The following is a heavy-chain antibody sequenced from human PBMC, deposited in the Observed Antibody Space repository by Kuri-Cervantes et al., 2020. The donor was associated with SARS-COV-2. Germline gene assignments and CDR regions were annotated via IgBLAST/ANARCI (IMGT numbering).Heavy chain of an antibody. J-gene: IGHJ6*02. Sequence: GESLKISCAASGFTFSSYGMHWVRQAPGKGLEWVAVISYDGSNKYYADSVKGRFTISRDNSKNTLYLQMNSLRAEDTAVYYRARDIGVYYYGMDVWGQGTTVTVSS. V-gene: IGHV3-30*03. CDR2: ISYDGSNK. D-gene: IGHD2-8*01. CDR1: GFTFSSYG. CDR3: ARDIGVYYYGMDV.